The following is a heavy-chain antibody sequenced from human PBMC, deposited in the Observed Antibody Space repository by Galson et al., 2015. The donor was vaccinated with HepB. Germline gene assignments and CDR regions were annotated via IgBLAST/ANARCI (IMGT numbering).Heavy chain of an antibody. CDR3: ARTPPRFTMISPDV. J-gene: IGHJ6*02. D-gene: IGHD3-22*01. V-gene: IGHV4-34*01. Sequence: LSLTCAVYAESFSGYFWSWIRQPPGKGLEWIGEIKHSGSTNYNPSLKSRVTISVDTSKNHFSLKLTSVTAADTAIYYCARTPPRFTMISPDVWGQGTTVTISS. CDR1: AESFSGYF. CDR2: IKHSGST.